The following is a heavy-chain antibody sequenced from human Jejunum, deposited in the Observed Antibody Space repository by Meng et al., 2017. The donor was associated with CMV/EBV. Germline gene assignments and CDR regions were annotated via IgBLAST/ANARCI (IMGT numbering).Heavy chain of an antibody. Sequence: QVQLGQSGAELKKPGDQVKVSCEASGFIFTSYAISWVRQAPGQGLQYMGWISAYNGNTNYAQTLQGRVTMTTDTSTSTAYMELRSLRSDDTAVYYCARVEVGITSGDYWGQGTLVTVSS. CDR1: GFIFTSYA. CDR2: ISAYNGNT. D-gene: IGHD1-26*01. V-gene: IGHV1-18*01. J-gene: IGHJ4*02. CDR3: ARVEVGITSGDY.